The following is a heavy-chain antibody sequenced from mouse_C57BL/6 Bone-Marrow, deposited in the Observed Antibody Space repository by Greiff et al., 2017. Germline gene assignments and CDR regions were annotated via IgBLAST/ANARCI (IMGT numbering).Heavy chain of an antibody. D-gene: IGHD2-12*01. J-gene: IGHJ4*01. CDR3: ASSYSVNSMDY. Sequence: EVKVVESGGGLVKPGGSLKLSCAASGFTFSDYGMHWVRQAPEKGLEWVAYISSGSSTIYYADTVKGRFTISRDNAKNTLFLQITSLRSEDTAMYYCASSYSVNSMDYWGQGTSVTVSS. CDR1: GFTFSDYG. CDR2: ISSGSSTI. V-gene: IGHV5-17*01.